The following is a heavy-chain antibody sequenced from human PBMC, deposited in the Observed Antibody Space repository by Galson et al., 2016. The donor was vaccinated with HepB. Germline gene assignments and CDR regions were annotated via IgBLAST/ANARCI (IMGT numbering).Heavy chain of an antibody. Sequence: SLRLSCVASGFIFADYALHWVRQAPGKGLEWVSGIVWNSAGMAYADSVKGRFTISRDNSKNTLHLQMNSLRTEDTALYFCAKDLHDYVWGSHLYVYYGMDVWGQGTTVTVYS. CDR3: AKDLHDYVWGSHLYVYYGMDV. CDR2: IVWNSAGM. D-gene: IGHD3-16*01. V-gene: IGHV3-9*01. CDR1: GFIFADYA. J-gene: IGHJ6*02.